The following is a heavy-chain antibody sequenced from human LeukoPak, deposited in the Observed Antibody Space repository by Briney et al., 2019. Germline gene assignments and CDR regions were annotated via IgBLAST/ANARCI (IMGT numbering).Heavy chain of an antibody. CDR3: ARDRSTAASGRSWYFDL. CDR2: INPSGGST. V-gene: IGHV1-46*01. Sequence: ASVKVSCTASGYTFSSYDVNWVRQATGQGLEWMGIINPSGGSTIYAHKFQGRVTMTRDMSTSTVYMELSSLRSEDTAVYYCARDRSTAASGRSWYFDLWGRGTLVTVSS. CDR1: GYTFSSYD. J-gene: IGHJ2*01. D-gene: IGHD6-13*01.